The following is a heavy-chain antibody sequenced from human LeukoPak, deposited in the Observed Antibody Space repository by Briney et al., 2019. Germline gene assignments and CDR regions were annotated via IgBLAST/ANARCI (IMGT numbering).Heavy chain of an antibody. CDR1: GGSFSGYY. Sequence: SETLSLTCAVYGGSFSGYYWSWTRQPPGKGLEWIGEINHSGSTNYNPSLKSRVTISVDTSKNQFSLKLSSVTAADTAVYYCARGYDFWSGYYWNWLDPWGQGTLVTVSS. CDR2: INHSGST. V-gene: IGHV4-34*01. J-gene: IGHJ5*02. CDR3: ARGYDFWSGYYWNWLDP. D-gene: IGHD3-3*01.